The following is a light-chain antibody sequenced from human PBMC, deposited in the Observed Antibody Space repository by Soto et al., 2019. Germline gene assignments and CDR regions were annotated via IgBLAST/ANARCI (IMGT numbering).Light chain of an antibody. V-gene: IGKV3D-15*01. CDR3: QQYNNWPPLS. CDR1: QSVSSN. Sequence: EIVMTQSPATLSVSPGERATLSCRASQSVSSNLAWYQQKPGQAPRLLIYGASTRATGIPARFSGSGSGTEFTLTISSMQSEDFAVYCRQQYNNWPPLSFDGGTKVEIK. CDR2: GAS. J-gene: IGKJ4*01.